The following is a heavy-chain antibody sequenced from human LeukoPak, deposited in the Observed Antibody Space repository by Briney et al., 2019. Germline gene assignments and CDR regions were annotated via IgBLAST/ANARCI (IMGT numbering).Heavy chain of an antibody. CDR1: GYVLTSYW. CDR2: IFPAESDT. CDR3: AAGFCNTPSCAHGAFDI. Sequence: AGGSPKTPRKGSGYVLTSYWVAWVRQMPGKGLGSMGFIFPAESDTRYSPSFQGQVTISVDKSVRTAVLPWSRLTASDTAMHYCAAGFCNTPSCAHGAFDIWGQGTMVTVSS. D-gene: IGHD2-2*01. J-gene: IGHJ3*02. V-gene: IGHV5-51*01.